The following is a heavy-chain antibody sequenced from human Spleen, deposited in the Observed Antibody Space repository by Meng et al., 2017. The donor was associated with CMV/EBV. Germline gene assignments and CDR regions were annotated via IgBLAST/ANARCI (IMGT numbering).Heavy chain of an antibody. J-gene: IGHJ4*02. CDR1: GYTFAGYQ. D-gene: IGHD3-22*01. Sequence: ASVKVSCKASGYTFAGYQVHWVRQAPGQGLEWMGWSNPKTAATHYAQKFQGRVTKTTDTSISTAYMDLSRLRSDDTAVYFCARLLHVPYYDSSGYYDYWGQGTLVTVSS. V-gene: IGHV1-2*02. CDR3: ARLLHVPYYDSSGYYDY. CDR2: SNPKTAAT.